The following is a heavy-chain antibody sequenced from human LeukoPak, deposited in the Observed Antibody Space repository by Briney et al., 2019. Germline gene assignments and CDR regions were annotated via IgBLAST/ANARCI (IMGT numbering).Heavy chain of an antibody. Sequence: PSETLSLTCTVSGGSISSSSYYWSWIRQPPGKGLEWIGEINHSGSTNYNPSLKSRVTISVDTSKNQFSLKLSSVTAADTAVYYCARGTIVLMVYAIRAGFDPWGQGTLVTVSS. CDR2: INHSGST. J-gene: IGHJ5*02. CDR1: GGSISSSSYY. D-gene: IGHD2-8*01. V-gene: IGHV4-39*07. CDR3: ARGTIVLMVYAIRAGFDP.